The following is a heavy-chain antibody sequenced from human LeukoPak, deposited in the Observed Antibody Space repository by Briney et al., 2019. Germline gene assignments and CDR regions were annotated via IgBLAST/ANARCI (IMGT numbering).Heavy chain of an antibody. D-gene: IGHD3-10*01. CDR1: GFTFSSYS. CDR2: ISSSSSTI. V-gene: IGHV3-48*01. CDR3: ARRYGSGSIDY. Sequence: PGGSLRLSCAASGFTFSSYSMNWVRQAPGKGLEWVSYISSSSSTIYYADSVKGRFTISRDNAKNSLYLQMNSLRAEDTAVYYCARRYGSGSIDYWGQGTLVTVSS. J-gene: IGHJ4*02.